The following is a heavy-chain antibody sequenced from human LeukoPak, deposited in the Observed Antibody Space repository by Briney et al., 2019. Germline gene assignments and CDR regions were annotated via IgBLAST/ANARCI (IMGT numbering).Heavy chain of an antibody. Sequence: SETLSITCAVYGGSFSGYYWSWIRQPPGNGLEWIGEINHSGSTNYNPSLKSRVTISVDTSKNQFSLKLSSVTAADTAVYYCARGPDCSSTSCSKYYFDYWGQGTLVTVSS. J-gene: IGHJ4*02. CDR3: ARGPDCSSTSCSKYYFDY. V-gene: IGHV4-34*01. D-gene: IGHD2-2*01. CDR2: INHSGST. CDR1: GGSFSGYY.